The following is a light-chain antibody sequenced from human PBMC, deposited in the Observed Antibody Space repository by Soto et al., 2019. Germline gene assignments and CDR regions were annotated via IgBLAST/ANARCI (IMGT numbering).Light chain of an antibody. J-gene: IGLJ1*01. CDR1: RSNFGASHD. CDR2: GNS. Sequence: QSVLTQPPSVSGAPGQRVTISCTGIRSNFGASHDVQCYQQLPGTAPKLLIYGNSNRPSGVPDRFSGSKSGTSASLAITGLQADDEADYYCQSYDSSLSAHYVFGTGTKVTVL. V-gene: IGLV1-40*01. CDR3: QSYDSSLSAHYV.